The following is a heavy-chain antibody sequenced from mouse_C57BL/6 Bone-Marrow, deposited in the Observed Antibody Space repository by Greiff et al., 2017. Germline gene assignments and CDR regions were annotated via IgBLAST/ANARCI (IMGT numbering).Heavy chain of an antibody. CDR3: ARSWILDAMDY. V-gene: IGHV1-81*01. Sequence: QVQLKESGAELARPGASVKLSCKASGYTFTSYGISWVKQRTGQGLEWIGEIYPRSGNTYYNEKFKGKATLTADKSSSTAYMELRSLTSEDSAVYFCARSWILDAMDYWGQGTSVTVSS. J-gene: IGHJ4*01. D-gene: IGHD2-3*01. CDR1: GYTFTSYG. CDR2: IYPRSGNT.